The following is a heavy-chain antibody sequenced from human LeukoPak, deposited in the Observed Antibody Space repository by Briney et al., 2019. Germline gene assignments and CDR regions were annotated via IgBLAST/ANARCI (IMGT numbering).Heavy chain of an antibody. Sequence: PSETLSLTCTVSGGSISSYYWSWIRQPAGKGLEWIGRIYTSGSTNYNPSLKSRVTMSVDTSKNQFSLKLSSVTAADTAVYYCAKDHDYGDYFDGAFDIWGQGTMVTVSS. CDR2: IYTSGST. D-gene: IGHD4-17*01. V-gene: IGHV4-4*07. CDR1: GGSISSYY. CDR3: AKDHDYGDYFDGAFDI. J-gene: IGHJ3*02.